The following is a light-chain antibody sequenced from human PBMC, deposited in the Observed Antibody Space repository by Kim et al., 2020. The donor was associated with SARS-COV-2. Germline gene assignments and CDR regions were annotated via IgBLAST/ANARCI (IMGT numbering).Light chain of an antibody. CDR1: NSNIGNNF. CDR2: DNN. CDR3: GTWDSSLSVGV. V-gene: IGLV1-51*01. Sequence: GQKVTIYCSGSNSNIGNNFVSWDQQLPGTVPKLLIYDNNKRPSGIPDRFSGSKSGTSATLGITGLQTGDEADYYCGTWDSSLSVGVFGGGTQLTVL. J-gene: IGLJ3*02.